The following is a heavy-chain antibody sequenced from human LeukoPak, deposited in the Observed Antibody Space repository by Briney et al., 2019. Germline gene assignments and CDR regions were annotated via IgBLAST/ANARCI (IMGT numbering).Heavy chain of an antibody. V-gene: IGHV3-30*02. CDR2: IRYDGSDK. J-gene: IGHJ4*02. CDR3: AKDLRGYCSGGSCKTIDY. CDR1: GFTFTIYG. D-gene: IGHD2-15*01. Sequence: GGSLRLSCTASGFTFTIYGMHWARQAPGKGLEWVAFIRYDGSDKYYADSVRGRFTISRDNSENTVYLQMNSLRAEDTAVYYCAKDLRGYCSGGSCKTIDYWGQGTLVTVSS.